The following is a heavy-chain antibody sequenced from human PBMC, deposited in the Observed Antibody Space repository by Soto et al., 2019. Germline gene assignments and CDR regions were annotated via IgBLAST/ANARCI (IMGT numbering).Heavy chain of an antibody. Sequence: EVQLVESGGGLVQPGGSLRLSCATSGFILSDCAMNWVRQAPGKGLEWVSYISSSSSVIDYADSVKDRFTVSRDNARNSLYLHMNGLRVEDTAVYYCARDLRWGSNWYYYMDVWGEGTTFTFSS. CDR2: ISSSSSVI. D-gene: IGHD7-27*01. J-gene: IGHJ6*03. CDR1: GFILSDCA. CDR3: ARDLRWGSNWYYYMDV. V-gene: IGHV3-48*01.